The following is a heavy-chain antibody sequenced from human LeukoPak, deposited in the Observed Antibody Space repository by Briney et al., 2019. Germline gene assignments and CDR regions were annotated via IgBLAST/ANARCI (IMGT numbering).Heavy chain of an antibody. CDR1: GYTFSSYF. D-gene: IGHD4-17*01. V-gene: IGHV1-46*01. Sequence: ASVKVSCKASGYTFSSYFLHWVRQAPGQGLEWMGIINPSGGSTTYAQKFQGRVTMTRDTSTSTVYMEVSSLRSEDTAVYYCARGYGDFDDWGQGTLVTVSS. CDR3: ARGYGDFDD. J-gene: IGHJ4*02. CDR2: INPSGGST.